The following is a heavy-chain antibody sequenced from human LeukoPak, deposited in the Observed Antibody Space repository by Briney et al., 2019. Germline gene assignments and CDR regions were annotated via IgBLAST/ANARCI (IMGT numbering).Heavy chain of an antibody. V-gene: IGHV4-38-2*02. D-gene: IGHD4-11*01. Sequence: SETLSLTCTVSGYSISSGYYWGWIRQPPAKGLEWIGEINHSGSTNYNPSLKSRVTISVDTSKNQFSLKLSSVTAADTAVYYCARLPSLTTPRYYYYYMDVWGKGTTVTVSS. CDR2: INHSGST. CDR3: ARLPSLTTPRYYYYYMDV. CDR1: GYSISSGYY. J-gene: IGHJ6*03.